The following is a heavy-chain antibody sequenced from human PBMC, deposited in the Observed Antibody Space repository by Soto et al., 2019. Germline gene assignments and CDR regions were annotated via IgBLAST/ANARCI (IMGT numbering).Heavy chain of an antibody. J-gene: IGHJ3*02. Sequence: ASVKVSCKASGYTFTSYGISWVRQAPGQGLEWMGWISAYNGNTNYAQKLQGRVTMTTDTSTSTAYMELRSLRSDDTAVYYCARDVGLMITIFQKADAFDIWGQGTMVTVSS. CDR2: ISAYNGNT. CDR3: ARDVGLMITIFQKADAFDI. CDR1: GYTFTSYG. V-gene: IGHV1-18*01. D-gene: IGHD3-3*01.